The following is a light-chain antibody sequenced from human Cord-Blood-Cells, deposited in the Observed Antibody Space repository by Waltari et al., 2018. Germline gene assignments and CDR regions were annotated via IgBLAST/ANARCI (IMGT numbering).Light chain of an antibody. CDR1: QSVSSSY. Sequence: EIVLTQSPGTLSLSPGERATLSCRASQSVSSSYLAWYQQKPGQAPRLLIYGASSRATGIPDSFSGSGSGTDFTLTISRLEPEDFAVYYCQQYGSSRALTFGGGTKVEIK. V-gene: IGKV3-20*01. CDR2: GAS. CDR3: QQYGSSRALT. J-gene: IGKJ4*01.